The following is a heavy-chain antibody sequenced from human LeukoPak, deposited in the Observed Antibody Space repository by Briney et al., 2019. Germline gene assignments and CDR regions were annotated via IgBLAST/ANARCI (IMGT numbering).Heavy chain of an antibody. D-gene: IGHD4-23*01. CDR2: ISNDENNK. CDR3: VLGHYGGLFDN. Sequence: GGSLRLSCAASGFTFTRYDMHWVRQAPGKGLGGVAVISNDENNKDYGNSVKGRFTIARDNSKNTLFLQMNSLRVEDTAVYYCVLGHYGGLFDNWGQGALVIVSS. J-gene: IGHJ4*02. CDR1: GFTFTRYD. V-gene: IGHV3-30-3*01.